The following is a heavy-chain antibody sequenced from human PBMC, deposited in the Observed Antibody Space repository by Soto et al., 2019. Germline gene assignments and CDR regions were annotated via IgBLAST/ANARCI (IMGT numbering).Heavy chain of an antibody. V-gene: IGHV1-18*01. Sequence: QVQLVQSGAEVKKPGASVKVSCKASGYTFTSYGISWVRQAPGQGLEWMGWISAYNGNTKYAQKLQGRVSMTTDTPTSTAYMELRSRRPDDPAMYYCARGLRAKRVAYWGQGTLVTVSS. CDR1: GYTFTSYG. CDR3: ARGLRAKRVAY. CDR2: ISAYNGNT. J-gene: IGHJ4*02.